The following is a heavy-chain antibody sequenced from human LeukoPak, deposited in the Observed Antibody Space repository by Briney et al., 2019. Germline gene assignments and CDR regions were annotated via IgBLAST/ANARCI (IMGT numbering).Heavy chain of an antibody. CDR3: ARGLAAATFDY. CDR1: GGSISSGGYY. Sequence: SETLSLTCTVSGGSISSGGYYWSWIRQPPGKGLEWIGYIYHSGSTYYNPSLKSRVTISVDRSKNQFSLKLRSVTAADTAVYYCARGLAAATFDYWGQGTLVTVSS. D-gene: IGHD6-13*01. V-gene: IGHV4-30-2*01. J-gene: IGHJ4*02. CDR2: IYHSGST.